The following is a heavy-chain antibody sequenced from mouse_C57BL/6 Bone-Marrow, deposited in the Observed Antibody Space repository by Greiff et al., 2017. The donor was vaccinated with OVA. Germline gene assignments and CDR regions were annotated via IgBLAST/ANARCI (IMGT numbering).Heavy chain of an antibody. CDR3: TRGYSNYYSMDY. Sequence: VKLVESGAELVRPGASVTLSCKASGYTFTDYEMHWVKQTTVHGLEWIGAIDPETGGTAYNQKFKGKAILTADKSSSTASMELRSLTSEDSAVYYCTRGYSNYYSMDYWGQGTAVTVSS. CDR2: IDPETGGT. J-gene: IGHJ4*01. V-gene: IGHV1-15*01. CDR1: GYTFTDYE. D-gene: IGHD2-5*01.